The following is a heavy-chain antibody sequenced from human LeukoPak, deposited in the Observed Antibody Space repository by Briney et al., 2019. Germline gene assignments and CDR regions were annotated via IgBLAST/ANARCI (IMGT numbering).Heavy chain of an antibody. D-gene: IGHD3-22*01. CDR3: ARAKRPYYYDSSGYYYG. J-gene: IGHJ4*02. CDR1: GYTFTNYG. Sequence: SVKVSCKASGYTFTNYGISWVRQAPGQGLEWMGRIIPILGIANYAQKFQGRVTITADKSTSTAYMELSSLRSEDTAVYYCARAKRPYYYDSSGYYYGWGQGTLVTVSS. CDR2: IIPILGIA. V-gene: IGHV1-69*04.